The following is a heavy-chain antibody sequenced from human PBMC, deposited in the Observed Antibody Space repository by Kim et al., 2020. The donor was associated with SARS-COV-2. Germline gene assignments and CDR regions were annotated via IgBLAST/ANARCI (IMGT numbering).Heavy chain of an antibody. D-gene: IGHD3-22*01. Sequence: YAAPLKGRFTISRDESKNTLYLQMNSLKTEDTAVYYCTTRYYDSTLGDVWGQGTTVSVSS. CDR3: TTRYYDSTLGDV. J-gene: IGHJ6*02. V-gene: IGHV3-15*01.